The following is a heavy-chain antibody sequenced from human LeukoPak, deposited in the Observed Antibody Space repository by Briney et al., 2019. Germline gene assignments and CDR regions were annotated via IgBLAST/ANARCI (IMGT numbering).Heavy chain of an antibody. D-gene: IGHD1-26*01. J-gene: IGHJ4*02. Sequence: TASETLSLSCTVSGGSISSYYWSWIRQPPGKGLEWIGYIYYSGSTNYNPSLKSRVTISVDTSKNQFSLKLSSVTAADTAVYCCARGGELGAATAPNFDYWGQGTLVTVSS. CDR2: IYYSGST. V-gene: IGHV4-59*01. CDR3: ARGGELGAATAPNFDY. CDR1: GGSISSYY.